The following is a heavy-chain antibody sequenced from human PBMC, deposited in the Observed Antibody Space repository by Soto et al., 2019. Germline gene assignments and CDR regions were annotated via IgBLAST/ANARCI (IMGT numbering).Heavy chain of an antibody. CDR1: GGSFSCYY. J-gene: IGHJ3*02. D-gene: IGHD5-12*01. Sequence: SETLSLTCAVYGGSFSCYYWSWIRQPPGKGLEWIGEINHSGSTNYNPSLKSRVTISVDTSKNQFSLKLSSVTAADTAVYYCARGGDSGYYDAFDIWGQGTMVTVSS. CDR3: ARGGDSGYYDAFDI. V-gene: IGHV4-34*01. CDR2: INHSGST.